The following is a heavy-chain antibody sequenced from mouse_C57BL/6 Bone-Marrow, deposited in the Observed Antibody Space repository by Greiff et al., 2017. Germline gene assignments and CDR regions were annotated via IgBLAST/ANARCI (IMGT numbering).Heavy chain of an antibody. V-gene: IGHV1-47*01. Sequence: VQLQESGAELVKPGASVKMSCKASGYTFTTYPIEWMKQNHGKSLEWIGNFHPYNDDNKYNEKFKGKATLTVEKSSSTVYLELSRLTSDDSAVYYCARPYYYGSRDWYFDVWGTGTTVTVSS. CDR2: FHPYNDDN. J-gene: IGHJ1*03. D-gene: IGHD1-1*01. CDR3: ARPYYYGSRDWYFDV. CDR1: GYTFTTYP.